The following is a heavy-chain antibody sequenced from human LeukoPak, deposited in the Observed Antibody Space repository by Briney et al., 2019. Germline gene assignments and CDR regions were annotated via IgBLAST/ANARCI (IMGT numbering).Heavy chain of an antibody. Sequence: PGGSLRLSCAASGFTSSDYYMSWIRQAPGKGLGWVSYISSTGFTKYYADSVKGRFTISRDNAENSLYLQMNSLRAEDTAVYYCARGRFNTYYFDYWGQGTLVTVSS. CDR3: ARGRFNTYYFDY. CDR1: GFTSSDYY. CDR2: ISSTGFTK. V-gene: IGHV3-11*01. D-gene: IGHD3-10*01. J-gene: IGHJ4*02.